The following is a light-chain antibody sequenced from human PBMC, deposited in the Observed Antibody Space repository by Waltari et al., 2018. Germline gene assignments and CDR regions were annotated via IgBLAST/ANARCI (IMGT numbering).Light chain of an antibody. CDR2: WAS. V-gene: IGKV4-1*01. J-gene: IGKJ1*01. CDR1: QSVFYRSDNKNY. CDR3: QQYYRSRT. Sequence: IVMTQSPASLAVSLCERATIDCKSSQSVFYRSDNKNYLAWSQQKPGPPPKLLFYWASTRESGVPDRFSASGSGTDFTLTINNLQAEDVAVYYCQQYYRSRTFGQGTKVEIK.